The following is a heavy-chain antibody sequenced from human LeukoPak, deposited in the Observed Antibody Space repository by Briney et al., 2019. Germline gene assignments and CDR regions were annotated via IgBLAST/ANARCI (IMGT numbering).Heavy chain of an antibody. V-gene: IGHV3-48*03. CDR3: ARESSNSWYVDD. D-gene: IGHD6-13*01. CDR1: GFTFSRYE. Sequence: PGGSLRLSCAASGFTFSRYEMNWVRQAPGKGLEWVSYISSSGSTIKYADSVKGRFSISRDHARNSLYLQMNSLRAEDTAVYYCARESSNSWYVDDWGQGALVTVSS. J-gene: IGHJ4*02. CDR2: ISSSGSTI.